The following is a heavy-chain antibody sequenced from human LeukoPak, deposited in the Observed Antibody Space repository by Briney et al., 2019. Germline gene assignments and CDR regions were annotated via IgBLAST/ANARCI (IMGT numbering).Heavy chain of an antibody. J-gene: IGHJ4*02. D-gene: IGHD3-10*02. CDR1: GFTPISYW. V-gene: IGHV3-7*01. CDR3: ASSTMIGRGDFDY. Sequence: PGGSLRLSCAVSGFTPISYWMTWVRQAPGKGLEWVANINQDGSETFYVDSVKGRFSISRDNAKNSLYLQMNSLRAEDTALYYCASSTMIGRGDFDYWGQGTLVTVSS. CDR2: INQDGSET.